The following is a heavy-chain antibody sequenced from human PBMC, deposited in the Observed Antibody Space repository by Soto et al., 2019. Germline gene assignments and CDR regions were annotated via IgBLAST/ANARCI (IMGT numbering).Heavy chain of an antibody. CDR2: INPATGVT. CDR3: ARAPYLDLNFLDK. CDR1: GYSFTDYY. J-gene: IGHJ4*02. D-gene: IGHD3-3*01. Sequence: VASVKVSCKASGYSFTDYYIHWVRQAPGQGLEWIGWINPATGVTHYAQLFEGRVTLTRDTSITTVYMEVTGLTSNDTANYFCARAPYLDLNFLDKWGQGTLVTVSS. V-gene: IGHV1-2*02.